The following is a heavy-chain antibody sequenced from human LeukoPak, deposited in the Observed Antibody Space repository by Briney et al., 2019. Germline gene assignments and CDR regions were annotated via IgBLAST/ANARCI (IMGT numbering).Heavy chain of an antibody. CDR2: MNPNSGNT. CDR1: GYTFTSYD. J-gene: IGHJ6*03. V-gene: IGHV1-8*01. D-gene: IGHD2-2*01. CDR3: ARRPAATRYYYYYYMDV. Sequence: GASVKVSCKAAGYTFTSYDLNWVRQATGQGLEWMGWMNPNSGNTGYAQKFQGRVTMTRNTSISTAYMELSSLRSEDTAVYYCARRPAATRYYYYYYMDVWGKGTTVTVSS.